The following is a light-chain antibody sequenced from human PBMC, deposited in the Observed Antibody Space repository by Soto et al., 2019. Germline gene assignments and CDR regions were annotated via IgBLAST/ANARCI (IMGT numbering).Light chain of an antibody. V-gene: IGKV1-5*03. Sequence: DIQMTQSPSTLSASVGDRVTITCRASQSISSWLAWYQQKPGKAPKLLIYKASSLESGVPSRFSGSGSGTEFTLTISSLQPDDFATYYCQQQFGTFGQGTKLEIK. CDR3: QQQFGT. CDR2: KAS. J-gene: IGKJ2*01. CDR1: QSISSW.